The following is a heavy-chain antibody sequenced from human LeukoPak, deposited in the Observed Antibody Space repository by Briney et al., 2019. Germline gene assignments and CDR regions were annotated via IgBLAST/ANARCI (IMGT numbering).Heavy chain of an antibody. D-gene: IGHD3-22*01. V-gene: IGHV4-4*07. CDR1: GASITAHS. J-gene: IGHJ6*03. CDR2: IHGNGST. Sequence: PSETLSLTCTVSGASITAHSWNWLRQPAGKALEWIGRIHGNGSTNYNPSLKSRVTMSLDTSKSQFSLKLPSVTAADTALYYCARDMVSTWPYFYTYYYMDVWGQGTTVAVSS. CDR3: ARDMVSTWPYFYTYYYMDV.